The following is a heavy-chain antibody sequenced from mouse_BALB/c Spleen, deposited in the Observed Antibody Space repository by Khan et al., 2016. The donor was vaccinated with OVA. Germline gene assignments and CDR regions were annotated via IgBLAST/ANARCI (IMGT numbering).Heavy chain of an antibody. CDR1: GFSLSRYN. J-gene: IGHJ4*01. CDR2: IWAGGGT. V-gene: IGHV2-6-4*01. CDR3: ARAYYGYDGYYAMDY. D-gene: IGHD2-14*01. Sequence: QVQLKESGPGLVAPSQSLSITCTVSGFSLSRYNIHWVRQPPGKGLEWLGMIWAGGGTDYNSTLKSRLNISKDNSKSQVFLKMNSLQTDDTAMYYCARAYYGYDGYYAMDYWGQGTSVTVSS.